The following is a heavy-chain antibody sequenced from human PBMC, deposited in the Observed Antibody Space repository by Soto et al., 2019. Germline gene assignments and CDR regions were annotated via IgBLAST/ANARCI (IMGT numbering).Heavy chain of an antibody. CDR3: AKDPLYYDILTGYEYNWFDP. CDR2: ISGSGGST. V-gene: IGHV3-23*01. J-gene: IGHJ5*02. CDR1: GFTFSSYA. D-gene: IGHD3-9*01. Sequence: GGSLRLSCAASGFTFSSYAMSWVRQAPGKGLEWVSAISGSGGSTYYADSVKGRFTISRDNSKNTLYLQMNSLRAEDTAVYYCAKDPLYYDILTGYEYNWFDPWGKGTLVTVSS.